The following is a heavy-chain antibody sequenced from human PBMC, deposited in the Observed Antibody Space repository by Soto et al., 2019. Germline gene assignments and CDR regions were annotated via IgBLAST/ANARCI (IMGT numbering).Heavy chain of an antibody. V-gene: IGHV4-39*01. J-gene: IGHJ3*02. Sequence: PSETQFLTCTVSGGSILCSRCRWCLIKQHHGKGLEWIASIKYSGTTFYNPSLKSRVTLSVDTSKNQFALKLSSVTAAETAVYYCARHGITGSYYDAFDIWGQGTMVTVSS. CDR2: IKYSGTT. CDR1: GGSILCSRCR. D-gene: IGHD1-26*01. CDR3: ARHGITGSYYDAFDI.